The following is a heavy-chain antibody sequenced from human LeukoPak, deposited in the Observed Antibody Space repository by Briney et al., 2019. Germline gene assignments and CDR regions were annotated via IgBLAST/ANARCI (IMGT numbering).Heavy chain of an antibody. V-gene: IGHV3-23*01. Sequence: GGSLRLSCAASGFTFSSYAMSWVRQAPGKGLEWVSTISGSGGSTYYADSVKGRFTISRDNSKNTLYLQMNSLRAEDTAVYYCARDPSSTQWGYYGMDVWGQGTTVTVSS. CDR1: GFTFSSYA. D-gene: IGHD2-2*01. J-gene: IGHJ6*02. CDR2: ISGSGGST. CDR3: ARDPSSTQWGYYGMDV.